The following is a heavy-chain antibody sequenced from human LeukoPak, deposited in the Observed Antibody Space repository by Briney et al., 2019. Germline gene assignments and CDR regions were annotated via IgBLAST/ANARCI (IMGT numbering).Heavy chain of an antibody. CDR3: ARDVVPRDYGDTLNAYDL. Sequence: PSETLSLTCAVSGGSLSGYYWRWIRQPPGKGLEWMGDILHDGRTKYKSSFKSRITIFLVSPKNEVSLRLSPVTPADTALYFCARDVVPRDYGDTLNAYDLWGQGTMVTVS. V-gene: IGHV4-34*12. J-gene: IGHJ3*01. CDR2: ILHDGRT. D-gene: IGHD4-17*01. CDR1: GGSLSGYY.